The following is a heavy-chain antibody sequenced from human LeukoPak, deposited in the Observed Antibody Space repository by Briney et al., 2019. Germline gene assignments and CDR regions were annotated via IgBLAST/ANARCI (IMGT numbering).Heavy chain of an antibody. J-gene: IGHJ4*02. D-gene: IGHD5-24*01. CDR3: ARKMATTKRCFDY. V-gene: IGHV3-21*01. Sequence: GGSLRLSCAASGFTFSSYSMNWVPRAPGKGLEWVSSISSSSSYIYYADSVKGRFTISRDNAKNSLYLQMNSLRAEDTAVYYCARKMATTKRCFDYWGQGTLVSVSS. CDR1: GFTFSSYS. CDR2: ISSSSSYI.